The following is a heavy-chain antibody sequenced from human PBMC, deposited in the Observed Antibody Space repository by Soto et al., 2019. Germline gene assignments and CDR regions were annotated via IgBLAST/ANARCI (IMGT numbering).Heavy chain of an antibody. V-gene: IGHV3-15*07. CDR3: TTDLIMISFVGLRDY. Sequence: EVQLVESGGGLVKPGGSLRLSCAASGFTFTNAWMNWVRQAPGKGLEWVARIKSKSDGGAADCATHVKDRCTISRDDSESTVYLQMNSLKTEDTAVYYCTTDLIMISFVGLRDYWGQGTLVTVSS. CDR1: GFTFTNAW. D-gene: IGHD3-16*01. CDR2: IKSKSDGGAA. J-gene: IGHJ4*02.